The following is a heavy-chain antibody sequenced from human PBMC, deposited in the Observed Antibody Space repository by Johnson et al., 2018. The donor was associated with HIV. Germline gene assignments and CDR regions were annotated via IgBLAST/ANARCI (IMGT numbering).Heavy chain of an antibody. Sequence: VQLVESGGDLVQPGGSLRLSCVGSGFTFNTNWLHWVRQAPVTGLVWVSRITSNGGSTYYANSVKGRFTISRDNSKNTLYLQMGSLRAEDMAVYYCARPRTTVTQVDAFDIWGQGTMVTVSS. CDR1: GFTFNTNW. CDR3: ARPRTTVTQVDAFDI. J-gene: IGHJ3*02. CDR2: ITSNGGST. D-gene: IGHD4-17*01. V-gene: IGHV3-64*01.